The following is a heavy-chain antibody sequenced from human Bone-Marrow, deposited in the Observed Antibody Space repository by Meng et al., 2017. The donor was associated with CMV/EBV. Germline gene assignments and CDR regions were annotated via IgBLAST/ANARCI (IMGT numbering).Heavy chain of an antibody. D-gene: IGHD6-13*01. V-gene: IGHV3-9*01. J-gene: IGHJ4*02. CDR2: ISWNGNDI. CDR3: ARQDSSSWYYYFDH. CDR1: GLTFDDYA. Sequence: SLKISCAASGLTFDDYAMGWVRQAPGKGLEWVSGISWNGNDIGYADSVRGRFTISRDNAKNSLYLQMNSLRTEDTAFYYCARQDSSSWYYYFDHWGQGTLVTFSS.